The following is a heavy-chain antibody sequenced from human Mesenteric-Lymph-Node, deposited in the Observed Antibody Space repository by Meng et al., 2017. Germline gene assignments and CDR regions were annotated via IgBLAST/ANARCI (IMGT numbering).Heavy chain of an antibody. CDR3: ATQESRDGHNPY. V-gene: IGHV4-30-4*01. D-gene: IGHD5-24*01. CDR2: IYYSGST. Sequence: QGQLQESGPGLVKPSQTLSLTCSVSGGSISSGDSYWSWIRQPPGKGLEWIGYIYYSGSTYYNPSLKSRVTISMGKSNNQLSLKLNSVTAADTAVYYRATQESRDGHNPYWGQGTLVTVSS. J-gene: IGHJ4*02. CDR1: GGSISSGDSY.